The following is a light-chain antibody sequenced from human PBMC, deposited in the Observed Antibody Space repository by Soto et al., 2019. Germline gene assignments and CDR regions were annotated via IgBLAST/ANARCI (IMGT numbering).Light chain of an antibody. J-gene: IGKJ4*01. Sequence: DIHMTQSPSSLSASVGDRVSITCRASQNIKKFLNWYQQRPGKAPSALIHATSTLQNGVSSRFSGSGSDTDFTLTITDIQPEDFAKYFCQQSYTSPLTFGGGTKVDIK. CDR2: ATS. CDR1: QNIKKF. CDR3: QQSYTSPLT. V-gene: IGKV1-39*01.